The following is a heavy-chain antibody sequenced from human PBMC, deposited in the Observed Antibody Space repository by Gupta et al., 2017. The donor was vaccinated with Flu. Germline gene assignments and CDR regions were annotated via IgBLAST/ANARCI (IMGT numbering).Heavy chain of an antibody. CDR3: AREGARSGSDYHGNWFDP. CDR2: INPDSGDT. D-gene: IGHD3-10*01. Sequence: QVQLVQSGADVKKPGASVRVSCETSGYSFTGYHLHWVRQAPGQGLEWMGWINPDSGDTKSAQKFQGRVTMTRDTSINTAYMELRNLTSDDTALYFCAREGARSGSDYHGNWFDPWGQGTLVAVSS. CDR1: GYSFTGYH. V-gene: IGHV1-2*02. J-gene: IGHJ5*02.